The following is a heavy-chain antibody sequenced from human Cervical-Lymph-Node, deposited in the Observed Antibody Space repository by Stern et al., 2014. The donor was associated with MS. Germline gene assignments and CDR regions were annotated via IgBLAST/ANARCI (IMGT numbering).Heavy chain of an antibody. J-gene: IGHJ4*02. CDR3: GRRSAGGDWSFDY. CDR2: IHCSGIT. CDR1: GASISSNNCY. V-gene: IGHV4-39*01. D-gene: IGHD2-21*02. Sequence: QVQLQESGPGLVKPSETLSLTCTVSGASISSNNCYWGWIRQPPGKGLEWIGTIHCSGITYYNPSLKSRVTISVDTSKNQFSLKLSSWTAADTAVYYCGRRSAGGDWSFDYWGQGTLVTVSS.